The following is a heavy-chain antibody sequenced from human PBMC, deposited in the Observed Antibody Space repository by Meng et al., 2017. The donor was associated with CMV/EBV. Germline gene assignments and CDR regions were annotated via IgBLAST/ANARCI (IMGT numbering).Heavy chain of an antibody. D-gene: IGHD2-2*01. CDR2: IYYSGST. Sequence: SETLSLTCTVSGGSISSYYWSWIRQPPGKGLEWIGYIYYSGSTNYNPSLKSRVTISVDTSKNQFSLKLSSVTAADTAGYYCARVRVPAATYYYYGMDVWGQGTTVTVSS. J-gene: IGHJ6*02. CDR3: ARVRVPAATYYYYGMDV. V-gene: IGHV4-59*01. CDR1: GGSISSYY.